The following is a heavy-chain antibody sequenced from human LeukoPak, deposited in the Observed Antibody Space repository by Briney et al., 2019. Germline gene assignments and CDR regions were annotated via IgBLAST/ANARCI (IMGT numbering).Heavy chain of an antibody. CDR1: GDSVSSNSAA. V-gene: IGHV6-1*01. CDR2: TYYRSKWYN. CDR3: ARQTHYYYDSSGLEFDI. Sequence: PSQTLSLTCAISGDSVSSNSAAWNWIRQSPSRGLEWLGSTYYRSKWYNDYAVSVKSRITINPDTSKNQFSLQLNSVTPEDTAVYYCARQTHYYYDSSGLEFDIWGQGTMVTVSS. J-gene: IGHJ3*02. D-gene: IGHD3-22*01.